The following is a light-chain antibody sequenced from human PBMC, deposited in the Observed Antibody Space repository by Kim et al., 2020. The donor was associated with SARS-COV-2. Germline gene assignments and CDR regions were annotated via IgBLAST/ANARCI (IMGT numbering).Light chain of an antibody. CDR2: AAS. CDR1: QDVSSG. J-gene: IGKJ5*01. CDR3: QQANSFPIT. Sequence: ASVGDRVPITCRASQDVSSGLAWYQQKPGKAPNLLIYAASTLQSGVPSRFSGSGSGTDFTLIISSLQPEDFATYYCQQANSFPITFGQGTRLEIK. V-gene: IGKV1-12*01.